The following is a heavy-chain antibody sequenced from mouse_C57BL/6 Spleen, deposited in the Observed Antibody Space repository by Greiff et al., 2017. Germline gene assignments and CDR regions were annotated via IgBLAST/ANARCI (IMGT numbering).Heavy chain of an antibody. CDR1: GFTFSDYG. D-gene: IGHD2-1*01. J-gene: IGHJ2*01. CDR3: AGRTPLYYCIFDY. Sequence: EVKLMESGGGLVKPGGSLKLSCAASGFTFSDYGMHWVRQAPEKGLEWVSYISSGSSTIYYADTVKGRFTISRDNAKNTLFLQMTSLRSEDTAVYYCAGRTPLYYCIFDYWGQGTTLTVSS. CDR2: ISSGSSTI. V-gene: IGHV5-17*01.